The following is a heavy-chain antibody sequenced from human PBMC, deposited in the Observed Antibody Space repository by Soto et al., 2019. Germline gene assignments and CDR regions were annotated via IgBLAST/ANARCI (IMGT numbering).Heavy chain of an antibody. CDR2: ISSDGSST. CDR1: AFTFSRFW. V-gene: IGHV3-74*01. J-gene: IGHJ3*02. CDR3: ARALDFARDAFDI. Sequence: EVQLVESGGGLVQPGGSLRLSCAASAFTFSRFWMHWVRHAPGKGLVWVSRISSDGSSTSYADSVKGRFTISRDNAKKTLYLQMNSLRAEDTAVYYCARALDFARDAFDIWGQGTMVTVSS. D-gene: IGHD3-3*01.